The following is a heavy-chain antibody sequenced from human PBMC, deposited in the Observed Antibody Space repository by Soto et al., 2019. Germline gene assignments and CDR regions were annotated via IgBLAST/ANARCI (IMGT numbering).Heavy chain of an antibody. CDR1: GGTFSSYT. V-gene: IGHV1-69*02. J-gene: IGHJ3*02. CDR2: IIPILGIA. CDR3: ARAGWFGEQEVSLWAFDI. D-gene: IGHD3-10*01. Sequence: ASVKVSCKASGGTFSSYTISWVRQAPGQGLEWMGRIIPILGIANYAQKFQGRVTITADKSTSTAYMELSSLRSEDTAVYYCARAGWFGEQEVSLWAFDIWGQGTMVTVSS.